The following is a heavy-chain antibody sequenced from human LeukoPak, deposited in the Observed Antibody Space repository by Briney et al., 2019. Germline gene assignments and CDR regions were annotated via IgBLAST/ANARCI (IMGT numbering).Heavy chain of an antibody. D-gene: IGHD3-22*01. Sequence: ASVKVSCKASGYTFTSYGISWVRPAPGQGLEWMGWIIAYNGNTNYAQKLQGRVTMTTDTSTSTAYMELRSLRSDDTAVYYCARAPDYYDSGAFDIWGQGTMVTVSS. CDR3: ARAPDYYDSGAFDI. CDR1: GYTFTSYG. V-gene: IGHV1-18*01. J-gene: IGHJ3*02. CDR2: IIAYNGNT.